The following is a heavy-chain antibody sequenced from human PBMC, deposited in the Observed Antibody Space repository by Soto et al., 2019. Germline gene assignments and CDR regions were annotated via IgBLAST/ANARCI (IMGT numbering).Heavy chain of an antibody. J-gene: IGHJ6*02. Sequence: QVQLVESGGGVVQPGRSLRLSCAASGFPFSRFGMHWVRQAPGKGLEWVAVISYDGSSKHYADSVKGRFTISRDNSKDTLYLQMHSLRPEDTAVYYCAKAVVPAAMSVTQGNDYGMDVWGQGTKVTLS. CDR2: ISYDGSSK. CDR3: AKAVVPAAMSVTQGNDYGMDV. D-gene: IGHD2-2*01. V-gene: IGHV3-30*18. CDR1: GFPFSRFG.